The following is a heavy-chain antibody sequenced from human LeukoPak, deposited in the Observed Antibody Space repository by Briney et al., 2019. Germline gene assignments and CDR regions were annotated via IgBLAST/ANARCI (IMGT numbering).Heavy chain of an antibody. CDR3: ATQDVDPTMGTGGYSDAFDV. CDR2: FDPEDGDT. Sequence: ASVKVSCKLSGYTLAELSIHWVRQVPGKGLEWMGGFDPEDGDTFFAQKFQGRVTMTEDTSTDTAYMELSSLRYVDTAVYYCATQDVDPTMGTGGYSDAFDVWGQGTLVTVSS. D-gene: IGHD5-18*01. V-gene: IGHV1-24*01. CDR1: GYTLAELS. J-gene: IGHJ3*01.